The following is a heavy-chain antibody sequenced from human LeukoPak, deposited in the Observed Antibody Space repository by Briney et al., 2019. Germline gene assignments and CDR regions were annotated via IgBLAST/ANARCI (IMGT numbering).Heavy chain of an antibody. CDR3: ARANRPYYYYYGMDI. Sequence: GGSLRLSCAASGFTFSTYAIHWVRQAPGKGLEWLPVISYDGSSKYYADSVRGRFTISRDNSKNTLYLQMNSLRAEDTAVYYCARANRPYYYYYGMDIWGQGTTVTVSS. D-gene: IGHD1-14*01. CDR1: GFTFSTYA. V-gene: IGHV3-30-3*01. CDR2: ISYDGSSK. J-gene: IGHJ6*02.